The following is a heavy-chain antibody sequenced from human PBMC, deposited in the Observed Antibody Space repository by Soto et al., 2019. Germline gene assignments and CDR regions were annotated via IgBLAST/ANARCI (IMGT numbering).Heavy chain of an antibody. V-gene: IGHV5-10-1*01. CDR1: EYSFRIYW. D-gene: IGHD3-10*01. J-gene: IGHJ4*02. CDR3: ARHQSGSGNSNFDF. Sequence: GESLKISCQAFEYSFRIYWISWVRQKPGGGLEWMGRVDPNDSFATYSPSFEGHVSISVDKSTNIVYLQWRSLRASDTATYYCARHQSGSGNSNFDFWGQGAPVTVSS. CDR2: VDPNDSFA.